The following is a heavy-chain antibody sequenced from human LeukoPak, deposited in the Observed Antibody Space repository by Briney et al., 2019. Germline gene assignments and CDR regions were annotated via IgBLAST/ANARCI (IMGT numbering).Heavy chain of an antibody. CDR1: GYSFTSYW. D-gene: IGHD3-10*01. Sequence: GESLKISCKGSGYSFTSYWIGWVRQMPGKGLEWMGIIYPGDSDTRYSPSFQGQVTISADKSISTPYLQWSSLKASDTAMYYCARQVLGFGESLARWFDPWGQGTLVTVSS. CDR3: ARQVLGFGESLARWFDP. V-gene: IGHV5-51*01. CDR2: IYPGDSDT. J-gene: IGHJ5*02.